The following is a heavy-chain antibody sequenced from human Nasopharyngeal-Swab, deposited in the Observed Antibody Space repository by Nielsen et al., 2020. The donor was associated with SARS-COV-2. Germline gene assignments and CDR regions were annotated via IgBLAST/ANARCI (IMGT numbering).Heavy chain of an antibody. V-gene: IGHV3-7*03. CDR1: GFTFSSYW. Sequence: GESLKISCAASGFTFSSYWMGWVRQAPGKGLEWVANIKQDGSEKYYVDSVKGRFTISRDNAKNSLYLQMNSLRAEDTAVYYCARDPLNYYDSSGYYYVIPGAFDIWGQGTMVTVSS. CDR2: IKQDGSEK. D-gene: IGHD3-22*01. CDR3: ARDPLNYYDSSGYYYVIPGAFDI. J-gene: IGHJ3*02.